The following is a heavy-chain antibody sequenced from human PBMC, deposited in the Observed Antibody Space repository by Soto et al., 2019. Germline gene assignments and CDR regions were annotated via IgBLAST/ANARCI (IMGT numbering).Heavy chain of an antibody. D-gene: IGHD6-19*01. V-gene: IGHV3-15*01. CDR1: GFTFSNAW. J-gene: IGHJ4*02. Sequence: PGGSLRLSCAASGFTFSNAWMSWVRQAPGKGLEWVGRIKSKTDGGTTDYAAPVKGRFTISRDDSKNTLYLQMNSLKTEDTAVYYCTTGRPGYSSGWYGGTDYWGRGTLVSVSS. CDR3: TTGRPGYSSGWYGGTDY. CDR2: IKSKTDGGTT.